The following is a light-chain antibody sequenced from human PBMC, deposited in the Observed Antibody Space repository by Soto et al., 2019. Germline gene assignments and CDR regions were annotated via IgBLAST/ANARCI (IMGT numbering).Light chain of an antibody. Sequence: QSALTQPPSASGTPGQRVTISCSGSSSNVGSNTVSWYQQLPGTAPKVLIYSDDQRPSGVPDRFSGSRSGSSASLAIGGLQSGDEADYYCASWEDSLNGWVIGGGTKLTVL. CDR3: ASWEDSLNGWV. J-gene: IGLJ3*02. CDR1: SSNVGSNT. V-gene: IGLV1-44*01. CDR2: SDD.